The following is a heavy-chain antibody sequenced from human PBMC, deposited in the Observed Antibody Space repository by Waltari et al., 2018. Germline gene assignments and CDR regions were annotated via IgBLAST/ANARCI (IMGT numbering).Heavy chain of an antibody. CDR2: IYSGGST. CDR3: ARDRGYNNNYFDY. Sequence: EVQLVESGGGLIQPGGSLRLSCAASGFTVSSNYMSGVRQAPGKGLEWVSVIYSGGSTYYADSVKGRFTISRDNSKNTLYLQMNSLRAEDTAVYYCARDRGYNNNYFDYWGQGTLVTVSS. CDR1: GFTVSSNY. D-gene: IGHD3-10*01. J-gene: IGHJ4*02. V-gene: IGHV3-66*03.